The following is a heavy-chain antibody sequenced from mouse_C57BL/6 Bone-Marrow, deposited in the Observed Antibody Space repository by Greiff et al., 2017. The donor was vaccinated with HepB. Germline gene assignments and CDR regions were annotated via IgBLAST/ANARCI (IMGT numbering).Heavy chain of an antibody. CDR1: GFNIKDDY. CDR2: IDPENGDT. V-gene: IGHV14-4*01. Sequence: EVKLMESGAELVRPGASVKLSCTASGFNIKDDYMHWVKQRPEQGLEWIGWIDPENGDTEYASKCQGKATITADTSSNTAYLQLSSLTSEDTAVYYCTKSNEGWFAYWGQGTLVTVSA. D-gene: IGHD2-5*01. J-gene: IGHJ3*01. CDR3: TKSNEGWFAY.